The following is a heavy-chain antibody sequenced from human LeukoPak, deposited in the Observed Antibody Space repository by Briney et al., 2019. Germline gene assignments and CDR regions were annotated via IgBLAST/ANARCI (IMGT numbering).Heavy chain of an antibody. CDR1: GDSISSYY. CDR3: ARGRGKVNWLDP. CDR2: IYYSGST. Sequence: PSETLSLTCTVSGDSISSYYWSWIRQPPGKGLEWIGYIYYSGSTNYNPSLKSRVTISVDTSKNQFSLKLSSVTAADTAVYYCARGRGKVNWLDPWGQGTLVTVSS. J-gene: IGHJ5*02. D-gene: IGHD4-23*01. V-gene: IGHV4-59*01.